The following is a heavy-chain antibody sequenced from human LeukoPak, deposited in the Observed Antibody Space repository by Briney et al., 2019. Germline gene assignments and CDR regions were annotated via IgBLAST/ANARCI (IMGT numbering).Heavy chain of an antibody. CDR2: IIPIFGTA. J-gene: IGHJ5*02. CDR3: ARSGYSYGDTTGFDP. CDR1: GGTFSSYA. Sequence: GSSVKVSCKASGGTFSSYAISWVRQAPGQGLEWMGGIIPIFGTANYAQKFRGRVTITTDESTSTAYMELSSLRSEDTAVYYCARSGYSYGDTTGFDPWGQGTLVTVSS. D-gene: IGHD5-18*01. V-gene: IGHV1-69*05.